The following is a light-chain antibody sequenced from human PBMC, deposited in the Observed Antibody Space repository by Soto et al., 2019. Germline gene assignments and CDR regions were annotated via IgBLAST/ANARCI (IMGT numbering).Light chain of an antibody. CDR2: KAS. J-gene: IGKJ1*01. CDR1: QSISSW. V-gene: IGKV1-5*03. CDR3: QQYNSRRT. Sequence: IQRTQAHPTLSESVGDRVTITCRASQSISSWLAWHQQKPGKAPKLLISKASSLESGVPSRFSGSGSGTEFTLTISSLQPDDFATYSCQQYNSRRTFGQGTTVDIK.